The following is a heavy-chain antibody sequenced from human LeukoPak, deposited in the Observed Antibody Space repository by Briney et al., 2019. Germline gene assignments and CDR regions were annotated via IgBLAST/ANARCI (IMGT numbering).Heavy chain of an antibody. CDR2: INHSGNT. J-gene: IGHJ4*02. CDR3: ARAISQSGYFDY. V-gene: IGHV4-34*01. CDR1: GGSFSGYY. D-gene: IGHD3-10*01. Sequence: SETLSLTCAVYGGSFSGYYWSWIRQPPGKGPEWIGEINHSGNTNYNPSLKSRVTISVDTSKNQFSLKLSSVTAADTAVYYCARAISQSGYFDYWGQGTLVTVSS.